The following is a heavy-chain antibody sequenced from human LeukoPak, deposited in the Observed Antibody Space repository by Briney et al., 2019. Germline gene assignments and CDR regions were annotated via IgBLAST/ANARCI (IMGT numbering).Heavy chain of an antibody. J-gene: IGHJ3*02. CDR3: ARSDRGACDI. Sequence: SETLSLTCTVSGGSISSYYWSWIRQPAGKGLEWVWRIYTSGSTNYNPSPKSRVTMSVDTSKNQSSLKLRSVPAADAAVYYCARSDRGACDIGGQATMLTLP. CDR1: GGSISSYY. V-gene: IGHV4-4*07. CDR2: IYTSGST.